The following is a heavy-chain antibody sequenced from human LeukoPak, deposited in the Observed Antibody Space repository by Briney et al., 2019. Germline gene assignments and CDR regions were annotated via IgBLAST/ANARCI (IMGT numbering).Heavy chain of an antibody. D-gene: IGHD6-25*01. J-gene: IGHJ3*02. Sequence: GRSLRLSCAASGFTFSGYGMHWVRQAPGKGLEWVAVISYDGSNKYYADSVKGRFTISRDNSKNTLYLQMNSLRAEDTAVYYCARDLPGSYDAFDIWGQGTMVTVSS. CDR1: GFTFSGYG. V-gene: IGHV3-30*03. CDR2: ISYDGSNK. CDR3: ARDLPGSYDAFDI.